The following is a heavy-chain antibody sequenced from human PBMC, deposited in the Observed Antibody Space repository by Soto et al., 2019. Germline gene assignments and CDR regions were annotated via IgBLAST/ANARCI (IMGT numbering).Heavy chain of an antibody. V-gene: IGHV1-46*01. Sequence: QVQLVQSGTEVKKPGASVKVSCKASGYTFITYYMHWVRQAPGQGLEWMGIINPSGGRTTYAQKFQGRITMTRDTSTSTVYMELSSLRSEDTAVYYCARAGSAPYNWFDPWGQGTLVTVSS. CDR1: GYTFITYY. CDR3: ARAGSAPYNWFDP. CDR2: INPSGGRT. J-gene: IGHJ5*02. D-gene: IGHD3-10*01.